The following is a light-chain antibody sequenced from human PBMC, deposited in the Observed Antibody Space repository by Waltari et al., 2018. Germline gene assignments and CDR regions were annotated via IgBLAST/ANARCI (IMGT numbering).Light chain of an antibody. V-gene: IGKV1-8*01. Sequence: AIRITQSPSSLSASTGDRVTITCRASQGISSYLAWYQQKPGKAPKVLIYAASTLQSGVPSRFSGSGSGTDFTLTISSLEPEDFATYYCQQSNTFPLTFGGGTKVEIK. CDR1: QGISSY. CDR2: AAS. J-gene: IGKJ4*01. CDR3: QQSNTFPLT.